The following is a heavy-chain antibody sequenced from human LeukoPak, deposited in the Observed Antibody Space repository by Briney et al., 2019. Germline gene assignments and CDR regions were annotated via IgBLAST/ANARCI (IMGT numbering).Heavy chain of an antibody. Sequence: ASVKVSCKASGYTFTSYDMHWVRQAPGQGLEWMGIINPSGGSTSYAQKFQGRGTMTRDTSTSTVYMEPSSLKSDDPAVYYCARELITMVRGVISYYGMDVWGQGTTVTVSS. CDR1: GYTFTSYD. CDR2: INPSGGST. CDR3: ARELITMVRGVISYYGMDV. J-gene: IGHJ6*02. D-gene: IGHD3-10*01. V-gene: IGHV1-46*01.